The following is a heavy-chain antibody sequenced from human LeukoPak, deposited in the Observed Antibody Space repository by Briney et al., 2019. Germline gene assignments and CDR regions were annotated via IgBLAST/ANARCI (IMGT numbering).Heavy chain of an antibody. CDR2: IYPGDSDT. CDR1: GYSFTSYW. D-gene: IGHD1-26*01. J-gene: IGHJ4*02. V-gene: IGHV5-51*01. CDR3: ARYLSGSYHYFDY. Sequence: GGSLQISCKGSGYSFTSYWIGWVRPMPGKGLEWMGIIYPGDSDTRYSPSSQGQVTISADKSISTAYLQWSSLKASDTAMYYCARYLSGSYHYFDYWGQGTLVTVSS.